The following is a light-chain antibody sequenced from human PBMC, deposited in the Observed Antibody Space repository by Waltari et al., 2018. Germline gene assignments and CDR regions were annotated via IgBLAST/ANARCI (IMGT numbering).Light chain of an antibody. CDR3: QQYGTSPLLT. J-gene: IGKJ4*01. V-gene: IGKV3-20*01. Sequence: EIVLTQSPGTLSLSPGERVTLSCKASQTITNNYVAWYQQKPGQPPRLFIYGASIRATGIPDRFSGSGSGTDFTLTISRLEPEDFAVYYCQQYGTSPLLTFGGGTKVEIK. CDR1: QTITNNY. CDR2: GAS.